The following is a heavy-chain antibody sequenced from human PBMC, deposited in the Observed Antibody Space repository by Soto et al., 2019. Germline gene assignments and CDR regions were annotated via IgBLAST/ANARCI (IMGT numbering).Heavy chain of an antibody. J-gene: IGHJ1*01. CDR2: IYPDDSDT. D-gene: IGHD2-15*01. CDR3: ASLAVYCNGFTFSWL. Sequence: GESLKISCKTSGYRFSRYWIGWVRQMPGKGLEWMGVIYPDDSDTRYSPSFLGQVTISADESSNTATLQWNNLRASDSGIYYCASLAVYCNGFTFSWLRGQRTPVTVSS. V-gene: IGHV5-51*01. CDR1: GYRFSRYW.